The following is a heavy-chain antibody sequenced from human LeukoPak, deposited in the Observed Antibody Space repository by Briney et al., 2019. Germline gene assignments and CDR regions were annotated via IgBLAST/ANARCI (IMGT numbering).Heavy chain of an antibody. CDR3: ARLKPDDYGDYGGSYFDY. Sequence: GESLKISCKGSGYGYITYWISWVRQMPGKGLEWMGRIDPSDSYTNYSPSFQGHVTISADKSISTAYLQWSSLKASDTAMYYCARLKPDDYGDYGGSYFDYWGQGTLVTVSS. CDR2: IDPSDSYT. CDR1: GYGYITYW. D-gene: IGHD4-17*01. V-gene: IGHV5-10-1*01. J-gene: IGHJ4*02.